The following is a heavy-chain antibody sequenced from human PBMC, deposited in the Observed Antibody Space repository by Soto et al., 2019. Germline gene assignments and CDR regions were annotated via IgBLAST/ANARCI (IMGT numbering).Heavy chain of an antibody. V-gene: IGHV4-34*01. CDR2: VYRDGSA. J-gene: IGHJ4*02. CDR3: ARLIYDSRLNYLYFDS. CDR1: GGSFSGEY. D-gene: IGHD3-22*01. Sequence: SETLSLTCAVYGGSFSGEYWSWVRQPPGKELEWIGEVYRDGSANYHPSLERRVTISVDTAKNQFSLRLSSVTAADTAIYYCARLIYDSRLNYLYFDSWGQGMLVTVSS.